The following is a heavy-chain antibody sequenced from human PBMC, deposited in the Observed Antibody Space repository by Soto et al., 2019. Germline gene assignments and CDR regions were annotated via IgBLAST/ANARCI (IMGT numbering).Heavy chain of an antibody. D-gene: IGHD2-15*01. J-gene: IGHJ5*02. CDR1: GGSISSFY. Sequence: SETLSLTCTVSGGSISSFYWSWIRQPPGKGLEWIGYIYSSGSTNYNPSLKSRVTISVDTSKNQFSLKLSSVTAADTALYYCARGGRSATAPGGSWGQGILVTVSS. V-gene: IGHV4-59*01. CDR3: ARGGRSATAPGGS. CDR2: IYSSGST.